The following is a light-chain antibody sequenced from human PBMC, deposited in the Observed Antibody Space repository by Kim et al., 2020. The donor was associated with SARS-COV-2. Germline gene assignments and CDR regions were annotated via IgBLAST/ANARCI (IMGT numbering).Light chain of an antibody. CDR1: AGPNSDS. CDR3: ETWDSYSQA. V-gene: IGLV4-60*03. J-gene: IGLJ3*02. Sequence: VKVTSTLSAGPNSDSIPLHQHRPGKAPGYLTHVDGSGTYNKGSGVPDRFSGSSSGAARYLSIANLQSEDEGDYYGETWDSYSQAFGGGTQLTVL. CDR2: VDGSGTY.